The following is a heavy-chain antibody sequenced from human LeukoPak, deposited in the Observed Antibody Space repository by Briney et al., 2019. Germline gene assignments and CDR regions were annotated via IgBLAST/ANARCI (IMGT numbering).Heavy chain of an antibody. J-gene: IGHJ4*02. CDR1: GISFSTYG. CDR2: IQKDGNNK. CDR3: APGLDFFDY. Sequence: GGSLRLSCVASGISFSTYGMHWVRQDPGKGLEWVAFIQKDGNNKHHADSVKGRFTISRDNSKNTLCLQMNSLRPEDTAVYYCAPGLDFFDYWGQGIPVTVSS. V-gene: IGHV3-30*02.